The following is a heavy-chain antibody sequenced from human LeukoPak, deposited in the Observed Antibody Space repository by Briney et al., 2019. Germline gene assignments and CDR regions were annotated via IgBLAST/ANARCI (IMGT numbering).Heavy chain of an antibody. CDR1: GFTFSDYY. V-gene: IGHV3-11*01. Sequence: AGGSLRLSCAASGFTFSDYYMSWIRQAPGKGLEWVSYISSSGSTIYYADSVRGRFTISRDNAKNSLYLQMNSLRAEDTAVYYCARDRGSSGPNYFDYWGQGTLVTVSS. CDR3: ARDRGSSGPNYFDY. J-gene: IGHJ4*02. CDR2: ISSSGSTI. D-gene: IGHD3-22*01.